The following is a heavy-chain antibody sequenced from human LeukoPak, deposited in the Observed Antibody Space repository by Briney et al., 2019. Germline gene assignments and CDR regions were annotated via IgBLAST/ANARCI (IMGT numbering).Heavy chain of an antibody. CDR3: ARLREIPVFGVVTKSTSYFDY. V-gene: IGHV3-7*01. CDR1: GFTFTNYW. Sequence: PGGSLRLSCAASGFTFTNYWMSWVRQAPGKGLELVANINQDRSGKYYVDSVKGRFTISRDNAKNSLYLQMNSLRAEDTAVYYCARLREIPVFGVVTKSTSYFDYWGQGTLVTVSS. CDR2: INQDRSGK. D-gene: IGHD3-3*01. J-gene: IGHJ4*02.